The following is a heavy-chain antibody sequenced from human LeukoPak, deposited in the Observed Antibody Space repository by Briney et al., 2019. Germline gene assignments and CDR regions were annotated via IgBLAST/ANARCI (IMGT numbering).Heavy chain of an antibody. CDR1: GYTFTSYD. V-gene: IGHV1-8*01. CDR3: ARRHGYNSASAFDI. Sequence: ASVKVSCKASGYTFTSYDINWVRQATGQGLEWMGWMNPNSGSTGYAQKFQGRVTMTRNTSISTAYMELSSLRSEDTAVYYCARRHGYNSASAFDIWGQGTMVTVSS. J-gene: IGHJ3*02. CDR2: MNPNSGST. D-gene: IGHD5-24*01.